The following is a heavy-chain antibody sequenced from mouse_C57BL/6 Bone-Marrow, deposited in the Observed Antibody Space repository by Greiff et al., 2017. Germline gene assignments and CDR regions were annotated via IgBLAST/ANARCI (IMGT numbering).Heavy chain of an antibody. V-gene: IGHV1-26*01. Sequence: EVQLQQSGPELVKPGASVKISCKASGYTFTDYYMNWVKQSHGKSLEWIGDINPNNGGTSYNQKFKGKATLTVDKSSSTAYMELRSLTSEDSAVYYCARERITTVVADISLYYDAMDYWGQGTSVTVSS. CDR3: ARERITTVVADISLYYDAMDY. CDR2: INPNNGGT. D-gene: IGHD1-1*01. CDR1: GYTFTDYY. J-gene: IGHJ4*01.